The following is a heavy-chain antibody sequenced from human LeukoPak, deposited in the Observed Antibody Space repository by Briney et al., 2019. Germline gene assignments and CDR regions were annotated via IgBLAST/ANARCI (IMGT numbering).Heavy chain of an antibody. CDR1: GDSISSSY. J-gene: IGHJ3*02. CDR2: IYYSGST. Sequence: SETLSLTCTVSGDSISSSYWSWIRQPPGKGLEWIGYIYYSGSTNYNPSLKSRVTISADTSKNQFSLKLSSVTAADTAVYYCARTTPLRYFVIPDAFDIWGQGTRVSVFS. V-gene: IGHV4-59*01. D-gene: IGHD3-9*01. CDR3: ARTTPLRYFVIPDAFDI.